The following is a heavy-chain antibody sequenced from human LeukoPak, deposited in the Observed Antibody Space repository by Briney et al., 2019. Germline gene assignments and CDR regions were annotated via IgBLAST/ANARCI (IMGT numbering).Heavy chain of an antibody. CDR1: GFTFRSYG. Sequence: PGGSLRLSCVGSGFTFRSYGMHWVRQAPGKGLEWVAFIRHDGSKKFYADSVKGRFTISRDNPKNTLYLQMNSLRAEDTAVYYCAKDLPYSSGWYGDYWGQGTLVTVSS. CDR2: IRHDGSKK. J-gene: IGHJ4*02. D-gene: IGHD6-19*01. CDR3: AKDLPYSSGWYGDY. V-gene: IGHV3-30*02.